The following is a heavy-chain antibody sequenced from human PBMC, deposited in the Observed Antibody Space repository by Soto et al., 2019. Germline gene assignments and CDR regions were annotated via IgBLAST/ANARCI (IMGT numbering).Heavy chain of an antibody. J-gene: IGHJ5*02. CDR2: IKSKTYGGTT. CDR3: TKEAIVVVVDANPCLDP. Sequence: GGSLRLSCAASGFTFNNAGMSWVRQAPGKGLEWVGRIKSKTYGGTTDYAAPVKGRFTISRDDSKNTLSLQMNSLKFEDTAVYYCTKEAIVVVVDANPCLDPWGQGTLATVSS. V-gene: IGHV3-15*01. D-gene: IGHD2-15*01. CDR1: GFTFNNAG.